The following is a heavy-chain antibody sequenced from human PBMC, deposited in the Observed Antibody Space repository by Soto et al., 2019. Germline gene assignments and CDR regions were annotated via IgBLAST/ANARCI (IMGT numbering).Heavy chain of an antibody. Sequence: PSGTLSLTSAVYAGSFSDYYWRWLLQPPGKGLVWIGEINHSGSTNCSPSLKSRVTISVDTSKNQFYLKLSSVTAADTAVYYCARGSKGYSYGHFDYWGQGTLVTVSS. CDR3: ARGSKGYSYGHFDY. CDR1: AGSFSDYY. D-gene: IGHD5-18*01. J-gene: IGHJ4*02. V-gene: IGHV4-34*01. CDR2: INHSGST.